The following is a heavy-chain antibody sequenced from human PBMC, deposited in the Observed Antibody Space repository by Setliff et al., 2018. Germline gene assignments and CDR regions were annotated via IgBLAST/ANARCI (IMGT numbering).Heavy chain of an antibody. D-gene: IGHD5-18*01. V-gene: IGHV1-18*01. CDR2: ISVYNGKT. CDR1: GYTFTSYG. Sequence: GASVKVSCKASGYTFTSYGFSWVRQAPGQGLEWMGWISVYNGKTKYAQKFQGRVTMTTDTSTSTAYMELSSLRSEDTAVYYCASNSYGHPPDYWGQGTLVTVSS. J-gene: IGHJ4*02. CDR3: ASNSYGHPPDY.